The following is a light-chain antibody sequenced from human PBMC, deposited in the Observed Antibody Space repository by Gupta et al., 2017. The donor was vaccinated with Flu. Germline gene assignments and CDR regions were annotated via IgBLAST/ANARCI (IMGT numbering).Light chain of an antibody. CDR1: QNIGPY. CDR3: QQNYSPPLT. V-gene: IGKV1-39*01. CDR2: GAS. Sequence: VTVTCRASQNIGPYLNWYQHKSGRAPKLLIYGASKLQDGVPTTFSGSGSGTDFTLTIYSLHPEDSATYYGQQNYSPPLTFGGGTKVDI. J-gene: IGKJ4*01.